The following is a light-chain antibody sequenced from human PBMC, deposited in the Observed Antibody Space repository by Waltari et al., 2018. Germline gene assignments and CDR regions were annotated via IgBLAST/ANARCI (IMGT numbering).Light chain of an antibody. J-gene: IGLJ2*01. V-gene: IGLV2-23*02. Sequence: QSALTQPASVSGSPGQSITLSCTGTSSDVGNSNLVSWYQHHPGKVPKLMFYEVTKRPSGISNRFSGSKSGNTASLTISGLQAEDEGDYYCCSYAGSRIVVFGGGTKMTVL. CDR2: EVT. CDR3: CSYAGSRIVV. CDR1: SSDVGNSNL.